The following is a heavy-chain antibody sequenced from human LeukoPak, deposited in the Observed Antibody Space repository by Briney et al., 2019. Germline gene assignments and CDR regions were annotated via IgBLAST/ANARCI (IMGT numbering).Heavy chain of an antibody. J-gene: IGHJ4*02. CDR2: IIPIFGTA. D-gene: IGHD3-22*01. CDR3: ARDMNPTYYYDSSGYYPDLDY. CDR1: GGTFSIYA. Sequence: SVKVSCKASGGTFSIYAISWVRQGPGQGLEWMGGIIPIFGTANYAQKFEGRVTITADESTSTAYMELSSLRSEDTAVYYCARDMNPTYYYDSSGYYPDLDYWGQGTLVTVSS. V-gene: IGHV1-69*01.